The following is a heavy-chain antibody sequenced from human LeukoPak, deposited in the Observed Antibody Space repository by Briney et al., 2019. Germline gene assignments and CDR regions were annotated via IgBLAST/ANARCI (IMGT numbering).Heavy chain of an antibody. CDR2: IKSKTDGRST. CDR1: GCTFSNAW. J-gene: IGHJ4*02. D-gene: IGHD3-10*01. V-gene: IGHV3-15*01. CDR3: TTDSSYRITMVRGVINRRQDLDY. Sequence: AESLTLTCAASGCTFSNAWLSWVRQAPGKGLEWVGRIKSKTDGRSTDYAAPVKGRFTISRDHSKITLYLQMNSLTTEDTAVYYCTTDSSYRITMVRGVINRRQDLDYWGQGTLVTVSS.